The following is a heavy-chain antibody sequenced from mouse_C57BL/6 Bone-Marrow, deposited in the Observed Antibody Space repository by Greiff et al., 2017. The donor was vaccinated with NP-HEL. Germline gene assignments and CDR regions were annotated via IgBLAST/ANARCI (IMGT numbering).Heavy chain of an antibody. CDR1: GFSLTSYG. D-gene: IGHD1-1*01. CDR2: IWSDGST. Sequence: QVQLKESGPGLVAPSQSLSITCTVSGFSLTSYGVHWVRQPPGKGLEWLVVIWSDGSTTYNSALKSRLSISKDNSKSQVFLKMNSLQTDDTAMYYCARHTRFITTVPYAMDDWGQGTSVTVSS. V-gene: IGHV2-6-1*01. J-gene: IGHJ4*01. CDR3: ARHTRFITTVPYAMDD.